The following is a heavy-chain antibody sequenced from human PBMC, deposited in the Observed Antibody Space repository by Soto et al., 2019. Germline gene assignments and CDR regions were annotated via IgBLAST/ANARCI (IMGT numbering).Heavy chain of an antibody. Sequence: SETLSLTCTVSGGSISSYYWTWIRQPPGKGLEWIGYIYHSGNTKYNPSLKNRVTISMDTSKNQFSLKLSSVTAADTAVYYCARHHDSWGQGTLVTVSS. CDR3: ARHHDS. V-gene: IGHV4-59*08. CDR2: IYHSGNT. CDR1: GGSISSYY. J-gene: IGHJ4*02.